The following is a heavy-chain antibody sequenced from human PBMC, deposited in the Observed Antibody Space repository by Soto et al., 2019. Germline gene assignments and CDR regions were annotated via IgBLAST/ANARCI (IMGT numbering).Heavy chain of an antibody. D-gene: IGHD1-7*01. CDR3: ARDKTGTTLNYYFGMDV. J-gene: IGHJ6*02. CDR2: SHYSGST. Sequence: SVTLCVTCTVAAGSISGYFWSWIRQPPGKGLEWIGYSHYSGSTNYNPSLKSRVTISVDTSKNQFSLKLSSVTSADTAVYFCARDKTGTTLNYYFGMDVWGQGTTVT. CDR1: AGSISGYF. V-gene: IGHV4-59*01.